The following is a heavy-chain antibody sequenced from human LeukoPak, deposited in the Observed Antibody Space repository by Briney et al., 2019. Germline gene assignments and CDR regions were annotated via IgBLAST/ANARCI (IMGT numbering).Heavy chain of an antibody. J-gene: IGHJ5*02. V-gene: IGHV3-7*01. CDR1: GFTFSSYW. D-gene: IGHD2-15*01. CDR3: AKDRRGYCSGGSCYSDWFDP. CDR2: IKQDGSEK. Sequence: GGSLRLSCAASGFTFSSYWMSWVRQAPGKGLEWVVNIKQDGSEKYYVDSVKGRFTISRDNAKNSLYLQMNSLRAEDTAVYYCAKDRRGYCSGGSCYSDWFDPWGQGTLVTVSS.